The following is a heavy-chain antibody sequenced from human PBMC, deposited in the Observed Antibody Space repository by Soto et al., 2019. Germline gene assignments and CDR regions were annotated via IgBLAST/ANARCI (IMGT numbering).Heavy chain of an antibody. CDR3: AREHAGFGDY. J-gene: IGHJ4*02. CDR1: GNTFTYVY. CDR2: FNPKTGGP. Sequence: ASVKVSCKGSGNTFTYVYLHWVRQAPGQGLEWLGWFNPKTGGPNYAPKFQGRVTMTRDTSLSTTYMELTSLTSDDTAVYYCAREHAGFGDYWGPGTLVTVSS. V-gene: IGHV1-2*02. D-gene: IGHD3-16*01.